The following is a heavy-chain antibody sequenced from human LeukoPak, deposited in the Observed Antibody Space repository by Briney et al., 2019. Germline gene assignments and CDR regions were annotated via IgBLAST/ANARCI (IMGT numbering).Heavy chain of an antibody. CDR3: AKGSGNGYGSGPFDY. CDR2: ISGSGGRI. J-gene: IGHJ4*02. CDR1: GFTFSSYA. D-gene: IGHD3-10*01. V-gene: IGHV3-23*01. Sequence: GGSLRLSCAASGFTFSSYAMSWVRQAPGKGLEWVSSISGSGGRIYYADSVKGRFTISRDNSKNTVSLQMSSLRAEDTALYYCAKGSGNGYGSGPFDYWGQGTLVTVSS.